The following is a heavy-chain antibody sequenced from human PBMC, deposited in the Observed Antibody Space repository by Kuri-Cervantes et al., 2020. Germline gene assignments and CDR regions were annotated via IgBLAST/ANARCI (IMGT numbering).Heavy chain of an antibody. CDR2: ISAYNGDT. J-gene: IGHJ3*01. CDR3: ASAVMVTAFDV. V-gene: IGHV1-18*01. Sequence: ASVKVSCKASGYSFLSYGMHWVRQAPGQGLEWMGWISAYNGDTNYAQKLQGRVTMTTDTSTSTAYMELRSLRSDDTAVYYCASAVMVTAFDVWGQGTMVTVSS. CDR1: GYSFLSYG. D-gene: IGHD2-21*02.